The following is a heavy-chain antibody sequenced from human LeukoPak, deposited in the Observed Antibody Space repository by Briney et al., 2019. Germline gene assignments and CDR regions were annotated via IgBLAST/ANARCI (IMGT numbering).Heavy chain of an antibody. V-gene: IGHV4-59*01. Sequence: SETLSLTCTVSGGSISSYYWSWIRQPPGKGLKWIGYIYYSGSTNYNPSLKSRVTISVDTSKNQFSLKLSSVTAADTAVYYCARERGSYVQGWGQGTLVTVSS. D-gene: IGHD1-26*01. CDR1: GGSISSYY. J-gene: IGHJ4*02. CDR3: ARERGSYVQG. CDR2: IYYSGST.